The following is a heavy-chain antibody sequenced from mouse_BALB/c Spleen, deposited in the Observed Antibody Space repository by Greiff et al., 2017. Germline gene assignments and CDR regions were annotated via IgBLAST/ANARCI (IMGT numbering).Heavy chain of an antibody. D-gene: IGHD5-1*01. CDR1: GYTFTDYA. CDR3: VRQDGSTPYYFDY. CDR2: ISTYYGDA. V-gene: IGHV1S137*01. J-gene: IGHJ2*01. Sequence: QVQLQQSGAELVRPGVSVKISCKGSGYTFTDYAMHWVKQSHAKSLEWIGVISTYYGDASYNQKFKGKATMTVDKSSSTAYMELARLTSEDSAIYYGVRQDGSTPYYFDYWGQGNTLTGSS.